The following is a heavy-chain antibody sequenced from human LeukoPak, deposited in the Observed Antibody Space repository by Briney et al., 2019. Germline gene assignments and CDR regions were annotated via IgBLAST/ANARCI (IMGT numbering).Heavy chain of an antibody. CDR3: IRGAASGSYYGLDV. V-gene: IGHV3-73*01. CDR2: IRSKANNYAT. J-gene: IGHJ6*02. Sequence: GGSLRLSCAASGFTFSGSTIHWVRQASGEGLEWVGRIRSKANNYATAYATSVKGRFTLSRDDSNNTAYLQMNSLRTEDTAVYFCIRGAASGSYYGLDVWGQGATVTVSS. D-gene: IGHD1-26*01. CDR1: GFTFSGST.